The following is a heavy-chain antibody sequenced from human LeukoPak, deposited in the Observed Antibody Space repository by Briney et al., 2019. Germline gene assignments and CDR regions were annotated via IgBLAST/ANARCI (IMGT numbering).Heavy chain of an antibody. D-gene: IGHD6-6*01. V-gene: IGHV3-74*01. CDR1: GFTFSSYW. CDR2: INTDGSST. CDR3: ARGGSIAARQYYYYMDV. J-gene: IGHJ6*03. Sequence: PGGSLRLSCAASGFTFSSYWMHWVRQAPGKGLVWVSRINTDGSSTSYADSVKGRFTISRDNAKNTLYLQMNSLRAEDTAVYYCARGGSIAARQYYYYMDVWGKGTTVTVS.